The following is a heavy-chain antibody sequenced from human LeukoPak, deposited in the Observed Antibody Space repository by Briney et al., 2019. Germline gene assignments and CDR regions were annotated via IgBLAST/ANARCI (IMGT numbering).Heavy chain of an antibody. V-gene: IGHV3-30*18. CDR3: AKDKTPVRYGKSGYYYDSSGYYLDY. J-gene: IGHJ4*02. CDR1: GFTFSSYG. CDR2: ISYDGSNK. D-gene: IGHD3-22*01. Sequence: QPGRSLRLSCAASGFTFSSYGMHWVRQAPGKGLEWVAVISYDGSNKYYADSVKGRFTISRDNSKNTLYLQMNSLRAEDTAVYYCAKDKTPVRYGKSGYYYDSSGYYLDYWGQGTLVTVSS.